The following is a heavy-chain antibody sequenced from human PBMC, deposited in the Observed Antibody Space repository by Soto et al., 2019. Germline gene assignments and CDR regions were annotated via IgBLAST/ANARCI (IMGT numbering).Heavy chain of an antibody. V-gene: IGHV1-18*04. CDR1: GYPFTSDA. CDR3: ARERYIPGRQRTLGLFDY. J-gene: IGHJ4*02. CDR2: ISPYNGNT. Sequence: ASEKVSCKASGYPFTSDAISWVRQVPGQGLEWMGWISPYNGNTDYAQSLQGRVTMTTDTSTSIAFMELRSLRTDDTALYYCARERYIPGRQRTLGLFDYWGQGTLVTVSS. D-gene: IGHD6-6*01.